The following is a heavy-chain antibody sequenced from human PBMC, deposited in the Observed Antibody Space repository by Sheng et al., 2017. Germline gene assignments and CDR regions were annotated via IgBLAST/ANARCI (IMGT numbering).Heavy chain of an antibody. Sequence: EVRLVESGGGLVKPGGSLRISCSVSGVTQRQFGLSWVRQAPGRGLEWVSFISSISSYIHYADSVKGRFTISRDNDKNSLYLEMTSLRVEDTAVYYCARVLGYPVLASTPYFYMDVWGTGTTVTVSS. CDR2: ISSISSYI. D-gene: IGHD3-16*02. J-gene: IGHJ6*03. V-gene: IGHV3-21*06. CDR3: ARVLGYPVLASTPYFYMDV. CDR1: GVTQRQFG.